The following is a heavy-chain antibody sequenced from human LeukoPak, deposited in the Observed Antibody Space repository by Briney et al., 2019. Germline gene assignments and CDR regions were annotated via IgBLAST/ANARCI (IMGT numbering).Heavy chain of an antibody. CDR2: IYTSGST. D-gene: IGHD3-3*01. CDR1: GGSISSYY. V-gene: IGHV4-4*07. J-gene: IGHJ5*02. Sequence: SETLSLTCTVSGGSISSYYWSWIRQPAGKGLEWIGRIYTSGSTNYNPSLKSRVTMSVDTSKNQFSLKLSSVTAADTAVCYYAREPGFLKYLSVFDPWGRGTLVTVSS. CDR3: AREPGFLKYLSVFDP.